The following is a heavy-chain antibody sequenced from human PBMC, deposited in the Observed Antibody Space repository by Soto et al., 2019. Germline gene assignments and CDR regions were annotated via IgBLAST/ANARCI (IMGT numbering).Heavy chain of an antibody. J-gene: IGHJ4*02. CDR3: ARVLVGPD. D-gene: IGHD3-3*01. CDR2: IIPILGIA. V-gene: IGHV1-69*02. CDR1: GGTFSSYT. Sequence: QVQLVQSGAAVKKPGSSVKVSCKASGGTFSSYTISWVRQAPGQGLEWMGRIIPILGIANYAQQFQGRVTITADNSTSTAYMELSSLRSEDTAVYYCARVLVGPDWCQGTLVTVSS.